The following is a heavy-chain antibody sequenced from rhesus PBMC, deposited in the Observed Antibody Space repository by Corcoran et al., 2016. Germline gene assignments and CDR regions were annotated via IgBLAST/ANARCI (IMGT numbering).Heavy chain of an antibody. J-gene: IGHJ2*01. CDR1: GGSFSSYW. CDR2: INGNSGST. D-gene: IGHD1-38*01. V-gene: IGHV4-80*01. Sequence: QVQLQESGPGLGKPSETLSLTCAVSGGSFSSYWWSWIRQSPGKGLGWIGEINGNSGSTTYNPSLKSRLPISKAASKNQFSLKLTSVTAADTAVYYCARDRRRLGNWYFVIWGPATPITISS. CDR3: ARDRRRLGNWYFVI.